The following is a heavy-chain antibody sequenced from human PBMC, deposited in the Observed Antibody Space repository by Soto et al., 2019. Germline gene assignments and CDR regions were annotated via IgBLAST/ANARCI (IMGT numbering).Heavy chain of an antibody. CDR3: ARGVVVPAPSGMDV. CDR2: INHSGST. D-gene: IGHD2-2*01. J-gene: IGHJ6*02. CDR1: GGSFSGYY. V-gene: IGHV4-34*01. Sequence: QVQLQQWGAGLLKPSETLSLTCAVYGGSFSGYYWSWIRQPPGKGLEWIGEINHSGSTNYNPSLKSRVTISVDTSQNQFSLKLSSVTAADTAVYYCARGVVVPAPSGMDVWGQGTTVTVSS.